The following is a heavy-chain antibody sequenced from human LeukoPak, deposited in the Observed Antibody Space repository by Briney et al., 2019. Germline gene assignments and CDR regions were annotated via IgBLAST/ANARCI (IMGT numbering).Heavy chain of an antibody. J-gene: IGHJ5*02. V-gene: IGHV4-4*07. D-gene: IGHD3-22*01. Sequence: PSETLSLTCTVSGGSISSYYWSWIRQPAGKGLEWIGRIYTSGSTNYNPSLKSRVTMSVDTSKNQFSLKLSSVTAADTAVYYCARGLGPLYYYDSSGYRGTVYNWFDPWGQGTLVTVSS. CDR2: IYTSGST. CDR1: GGSISSYY. CDR3: ARGLGPLYYYDSSGYRGTVYNWFDP.